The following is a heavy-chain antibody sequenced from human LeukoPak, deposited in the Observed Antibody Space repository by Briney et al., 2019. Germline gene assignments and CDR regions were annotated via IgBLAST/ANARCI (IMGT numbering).Heavy chain of an antibody. J-gene: IGHJ4*01. CDR1: GGSFSGYY. CDR2: INHSGST. CDR3: ASLIWSGYYLPDY. Sequence: SETLSLTCAVYGGSFSGYYWSWIRQPPGKGLEWIGEINHSGSTNYNPSLKSRVTISVDTSQNQFSLKLSSVTAADTAVYYCASLIWSGYYLPDYWGQGTLVTVSS. D-gene: IGHD3-3*01. V-gene: IGHV4-34*01.